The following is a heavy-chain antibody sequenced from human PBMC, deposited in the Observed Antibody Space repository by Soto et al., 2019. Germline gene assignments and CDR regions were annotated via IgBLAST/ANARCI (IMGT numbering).Heavy chain of an antibody. V-gene: IGHV3-23*01. CDR3: ARAKAVVIAALDI. Sequence: GASVKVSCKASGYTFTVYYMHWVRQAPGQGLQWVASVSDNGGSRGGTYYADSVKGRFTISRDNSKNTLYLQLDSLTGADTAVYYCARAKAVVIAALDIWGQGTMVTVSS. CDR2: VSDNGGSRGGT. J-gene: IGHJ3*02. D-gene: IGHD2-21*01. CDR1: GYTFTVYY.